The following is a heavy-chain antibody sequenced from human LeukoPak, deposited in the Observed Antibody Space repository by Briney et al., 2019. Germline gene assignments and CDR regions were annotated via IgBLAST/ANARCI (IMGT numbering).Heavy chain of an antibody. J-gene: IGHJ4*02. CDR1: GGSISSSSYY. CDR3: ARDSYSSSPIDY. V-gene: IGHV4-39*07. CDR2: IYYSRST. D-gene: IGHD6-6*01. Sequence: TSSETLSLTCTVSGGSISSSSYYWGWIRQPPGKGLEWTGSIYYSRSTYYNPSLKSRVTIPVDTSKNQFSLKLSSVTAADPAVYYCARDSYSSSPIDYWGQGTLVTVSS.